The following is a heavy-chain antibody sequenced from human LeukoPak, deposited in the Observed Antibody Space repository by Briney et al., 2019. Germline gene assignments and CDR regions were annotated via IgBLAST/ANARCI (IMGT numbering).Heavy chain of an antibody. CDR1: GGSISSSSYY. J-gene: IGHJ4*02. CDR3: ARILIPHYYFDY. V-gene: IGHV4-39*07. Sequence: PSETLSLTCTVSGGSISSSSYYWGWILQPPGKGLEWIGSIYYSGSTSYNPSLKSRVTISVDTSKNQFSLKLSSVTAADTAVYYCARILIPHYYFDYWGQGTLVTVSS. D-gene: IGHD2-8*01. CDR2: IYYSGST.